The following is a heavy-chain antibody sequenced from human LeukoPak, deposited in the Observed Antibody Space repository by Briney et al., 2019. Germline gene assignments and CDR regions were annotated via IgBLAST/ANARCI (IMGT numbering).Heavy chain of an antibody. J-gene: IGHJ4*02. D-gene: IGHD3-9*01. V-gene: IGHV3-23*01. CDR2: ISGSGGST. CDR3: AEEYDILTGSRGAY. CDR1: GFTFSSYA. Sequence: GGSLRLSCAASGFTFSSYAMSWVRQAPGKGLEWVSAISGSGGSTYYADSVKGRFTISRDNSKNTLYLQMNSLRAEDTAVYYCAEEYDILTGSRGAYWGQGTLVTVSS.